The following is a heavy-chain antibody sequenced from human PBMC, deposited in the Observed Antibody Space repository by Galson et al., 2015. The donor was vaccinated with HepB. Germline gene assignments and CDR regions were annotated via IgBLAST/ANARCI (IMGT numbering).Heavy chain of an antibody. CDR2: INPNSGGT. Sequence: SCKASGYTFTGYYMHWVRQAPGQGLEWMGRINPNSGGTNYAQKFQGRVTMTRDTSISTAYMELSRLRSDDTVVYYCARERVVVAEAGYYYYGMDVWGQGTTVTVSS. CDR3: ARERVVVAEAGYYYYGMDV. J-gene: IGHJ6*02. D-gene: IGHD2-15*01. CDR1: GYTFTGYY. V-gene: IGHV1-2*05.